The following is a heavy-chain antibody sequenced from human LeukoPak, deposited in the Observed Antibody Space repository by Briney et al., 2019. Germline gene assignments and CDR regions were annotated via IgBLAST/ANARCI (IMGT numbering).Heavy chain of an antibody. CDR1: GYTFTSYD. Sequence: ASVKVSCKASGYTFTSYDINWVRQATGQGLEWMGWINPNSGNTGYAQKFQGRVTMTRNTSISTAYMELSSLRSEDTAVYYCAREDRGVLIVDYWGQGTLVTVSS. CDR2: INPNSGNT. D-gene: IGHD3-10*01. V-gene: IGHV1-8*01. J-gene: IGHJ4*02. CDR3: AREDRGVLIVDY.